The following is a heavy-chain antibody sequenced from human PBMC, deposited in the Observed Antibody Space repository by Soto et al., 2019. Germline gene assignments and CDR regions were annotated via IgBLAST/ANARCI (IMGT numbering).Heavy chain of an antibody. CDR1: GFTLTPYP. V-gene: IGHV3-21*02. CDR3: VRERGLSSFYGMDV. Sequence: EVQLVESGGGLVKPGGSLRLPCEASGFTLTPYPITWAGQASGKGLEWVSSITSSSGHIYYADSVKGRFTISRDNARNSLYLQMNSLRAEDTAVYYCVRERGLSSFYGMDVWGQGTTVTVSS. D-gene: IGHD3-10*01. CDR2: ITSSSGHI. J-gene: IGHJ6*02.